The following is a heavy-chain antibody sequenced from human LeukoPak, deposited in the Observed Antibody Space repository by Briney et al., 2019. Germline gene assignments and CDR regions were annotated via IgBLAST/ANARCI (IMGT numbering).Heavy chain of an antibody. D-gene: IGHD6-13*01. V-gene: IGHV4-59*01. CDR1: GGSINSDY. Sequence: PSETLSLTCTVSGGSINSDYWSWIRQPPEKGLEWIGYFYYSGSTNYNPSLESRVTILVDTSKNQFSLKLSSVTAADTAVYYCAREDPPGIAGLWGQGTLVTVSS. CDR2: FYYSGST. J-gene: IGHJ4*02. CDR3: AREDPPGIAGL.